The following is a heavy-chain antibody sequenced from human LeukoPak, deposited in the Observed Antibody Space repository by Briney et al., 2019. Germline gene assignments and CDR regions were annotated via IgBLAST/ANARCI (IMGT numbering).Heavy chain of an antibody. CDR1: GGSISSGGYY. V-gene: IGHV4-31*03. CDR2: IYYSGST. CDR3: ARANHYYDSSGLTLLFDY. Sequence: PSQTLSLTCTVSGGSISSGGYYWSWIRQHPGKGLEWIGYIYYSGSTYYNPSLKSRVTISVDTSKNQFSLKLSSVTAADTAVYYCARANHYYDSSGLTLLFDYWGQGTLVTFSS. J-gene: IGHJ4*02. D-gene: IGHD3-22*01.